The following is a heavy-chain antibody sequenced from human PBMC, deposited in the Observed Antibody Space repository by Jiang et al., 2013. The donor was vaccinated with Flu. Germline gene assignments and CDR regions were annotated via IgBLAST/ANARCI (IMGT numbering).Heavy chain of an antibody. J-gene: IGHJ4*02. CDR2: IYYSGST. CDR1: GGSISSSDYY. V-gene: IGHV4-39*07. D-gene: IGHD3-3*01. CDR3: ARHGTRITIFGVVTSYFDY. Sequence: SGLVKPSETLSLTCTVSGGSISSSDYYWGWIRQPPGKGLEWIGSIYYSGSTYYNPSLKSRVTISVDTSKNQFSLKLSSVTAADTAVYYCARHGTRITIFGVVTSYFDYWGQGTLVTVSS.